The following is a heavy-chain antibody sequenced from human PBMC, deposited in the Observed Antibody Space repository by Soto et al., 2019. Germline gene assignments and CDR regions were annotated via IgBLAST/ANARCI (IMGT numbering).Heavy chain of an antibody. CDR2: INPRGGST. CDR1: GYTFTSYY. Sequence: ASVKVSCKASGYTFTSYYMHWVRQAPGQGLEWMGIINPRGGSTSYAQKLQGRVTMTRDTSISTAYMELSRLRSHDTAVYYCARETYDDYSSGYYPPIDYWGQGPLVPVS. D-gene: IGHD3-22*01. J-gene: IGHJ4*02. V-gene: IGHV1-46*04. CDR3: ARETYDDYSSGYYPPIDY.